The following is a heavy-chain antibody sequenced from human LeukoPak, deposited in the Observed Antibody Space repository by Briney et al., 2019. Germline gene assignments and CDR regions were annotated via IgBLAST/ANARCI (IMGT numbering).Heavy chain of an antibody. CDR2: IWYDGSNK. CDR1: GFKFSSYG. V-gene: IGHV3-33*01. J-gene: IGHJ4*02. Sequence: GGSLRLSCAASGFKFSSYGMHWVRQAPGKGLEWVAVIWYDGSNKYYVDSVKGRFTISRDNSKNTLYLQMNSLRAEDTAVYYCARSGSGHFDYWGQGSLVTVSS. CDR3: ARSGSGHFDY.